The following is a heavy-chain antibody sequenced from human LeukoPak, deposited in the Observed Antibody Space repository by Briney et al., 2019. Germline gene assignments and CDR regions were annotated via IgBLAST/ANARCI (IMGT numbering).Heavy chain of an antibody. CDR3: ARGGHDSGYYGMDV. Sequence: SVKVSCKASGGTFTRYAINWVRQAPGQGLEWMGGIIPMFGTANYAQKFQGRVTITADESTSTAYMELSSLRSEDTAVYYCARGGHDSGYYGMDVWGQGTTVNVSS. J-gene: IGHJ6*02. CDR1: GGTFTRYA. D-gene: IGHD1-26*01. V-gene: IGHV1-69*01. CDR2: IIPMFGTA.